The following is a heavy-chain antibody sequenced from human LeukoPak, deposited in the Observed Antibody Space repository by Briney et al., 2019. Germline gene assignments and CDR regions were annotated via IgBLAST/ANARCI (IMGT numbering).Heavy chain of an antibody. J-gene: IGHJ4*02. D-gene: IGHD6-13*01. Sequence: GSLRLSCAASGFTFSSYWMSWVRQAPGKGLEWVANIKQDGSEKYYVDSVKGRFTISRDNAKNSLYLQMNSLRAEDTAVYYCASSPDSSSWPYYFDYWGQGTLVTVSS. CDR3: ASSPDSSSWPYYFDY. CDR1: GFTFSSYW. V-gene: IGHV3-7*01. CDR2: IKQDGSEK.